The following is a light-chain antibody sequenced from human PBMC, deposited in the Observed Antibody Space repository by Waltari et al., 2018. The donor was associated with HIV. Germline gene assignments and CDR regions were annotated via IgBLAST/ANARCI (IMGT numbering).Light chain of an antibody. J-gene: IGKJ2*01. Sequence: EVVLTQSPATLSLSLGERATLSCRASQSVGDYIAWYQQRPGQAPRLLIYDVSYRAAGIPPRFSGSGSGTDFTLTISTLESEDFAVYYCQQRVNWPRTFGQGTKLEIK. CDR1: QSVGDY. CDR2: DVS. V-gene: IGKV3-11*01. CDR3: QQRVNWPRT.